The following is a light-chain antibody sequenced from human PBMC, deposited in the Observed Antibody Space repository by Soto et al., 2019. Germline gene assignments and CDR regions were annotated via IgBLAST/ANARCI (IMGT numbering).Light chain of an antibody. J-gene: IGKJ2*01. V-gene: IGKV3-20*01. CDR1: QSLGSTY. CDR2: GAY. Sequence: ETVLTQSPGTLSLSPGERATLSCRTSQSLGSTYLGWYQQKPGQAPRLLIYGAYNRATGIPDRFSGSGSGTDFTLTISRLEPEDFAVYYCQQYGPSLPMYTFVQGTKLEIK. CDR3: QQYGPSLPMYT.